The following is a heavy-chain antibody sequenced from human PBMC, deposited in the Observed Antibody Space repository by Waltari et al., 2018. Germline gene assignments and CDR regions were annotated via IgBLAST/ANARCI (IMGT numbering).Heavy chain of an antibody. CDR2: INAGNGNT. Sequence: QVQLVQSGAEVKKPGASVKVSCKASGYTFTSYAMHWVRQAPGQRLEWMGWINAGNGNTKDSQKFQGRVTITRNTSASTAYMELSSLRSEDTAVYYCARDASRVVTPGLDYWGQGTLVTVSS. CDR1: GYTFTSYA. J-gene: IGHJ4*02. D-gene: IGHD2-21*02. CDR3: ARDASRVVTPGLDY. V-gene: IGHV1-3*01.